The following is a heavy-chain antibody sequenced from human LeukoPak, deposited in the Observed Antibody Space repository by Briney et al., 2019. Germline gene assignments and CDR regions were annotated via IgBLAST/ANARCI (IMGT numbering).Heavy chain of an antibody. Sequence: ASLKVSCKASGYTFTGYYMHWVRQAPGQGLEWMGWINPNSGGTYYAQKFQGRVTMTRDTSISTAYMELSRLRSDDTAVYYCARDRVTMIVVDSKGSDYWGQGTLVTVSS. V-gene: IGHV1-2*02. D-gene: IGHD3-22*01. J-gene: IGHJ4*02. CDR1: GYTFTGYY. CDR2: INPNSGGT. CDR3: ARDRVTMIVVDSKGSDY.